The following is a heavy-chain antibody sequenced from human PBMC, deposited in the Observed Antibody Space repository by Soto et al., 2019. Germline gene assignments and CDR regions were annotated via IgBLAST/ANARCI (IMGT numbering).Heavy chain of an antibody. J-gene: IGHJ6*02. CDR1: GGTFSSYA. CDR3: ASLRDSSGYYYYYYGMDV. V-gene: IGHV1-69*06. Sequence: GASVKVSCKASGGTFSSYAISWVRQAPGQGLEWMGGIIPIFGTANYAQKFQGRVTITADKSTSTAYMELSSLRSEDTAVYYCASLRDSSGYYYYYYGMDVWRQGTTVTVSS. CDR2: IIPIFGTA. D-gene: IGHD3-22*01.